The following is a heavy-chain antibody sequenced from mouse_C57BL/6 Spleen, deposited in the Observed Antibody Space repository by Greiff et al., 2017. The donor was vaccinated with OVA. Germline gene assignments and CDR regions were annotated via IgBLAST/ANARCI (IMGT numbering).Heavy chain of an antibody. CDR3: TRANSYWYFDV. D-gene: IGHD4-1*01. CDR1: GYTFTDYE. J-gene: IGHJ1*03. CDR2: IDPETGGT. Sequence: QVQLQQSGAELVSPGASVTLSCKASGYTFTDYEMHWVKQTPVHGLEWIGAIDPETGGTAYNQKFKGKAILTADKSSSTAYMELRSLTSEDSAVYYCTRANSYWYFDVWGTGTTVTVSS. V-gene: IGHV1-15*01.